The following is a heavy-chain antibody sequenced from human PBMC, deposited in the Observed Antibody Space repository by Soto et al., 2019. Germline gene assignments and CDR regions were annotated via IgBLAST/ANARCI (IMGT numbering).Heavy chain of an antibody. J-gene: IGHJ3*02. CDR2: IYYSGST. V-gene: IGHV4-59*08. D-gene: IGHD4-17*01. CDR3: ARHISDYGGKYAFDI. CDR1: GGSFSGYY. Sequence: SETLSLTCAVYGGSFSGYYWMHWIRQPPGKGLEWIGYIYYSGSTNYNPSLKSRVTISVDTSKNQFSLKLSSVTAADTAVYYCARHISDYGGKYAFDIWGQGTMVTVSS.